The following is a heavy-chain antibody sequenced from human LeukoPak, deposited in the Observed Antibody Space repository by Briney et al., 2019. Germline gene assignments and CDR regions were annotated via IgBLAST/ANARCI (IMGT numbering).Heavy chain of an antibody. J-gene: IGHJ4*02. V-gene: IGHV3-21*01. D-gene: IGHD2-21*02. CDR2: ISSSSSYI. CDR3: ARGLDIVVVTAAGY. CDR1: GFTFSNYS. Sequence: GGSLRLSCAATGFTFSNYSLNWVRQAPGKGLEGVSSISSSSSYISYADSVKGRFTISRDNAKNSLYLQMNSLRAEDTAVFYCARGLDIVVVTAAGYWGQGTLVTVSS.